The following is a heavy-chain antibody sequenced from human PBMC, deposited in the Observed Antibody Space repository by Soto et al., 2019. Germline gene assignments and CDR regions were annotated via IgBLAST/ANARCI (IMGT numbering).Heavy chain of an antibody. D-gene: IGHD3-3*01. CDR3: ARGDFVRDF. Sequence: QVLLQQWGAGLLKPSETLSLTCAVCGGTFSAYYWSWIRQPPGKGLEWMGEVNHSGSTNYNPSLKSRVSISIDTSKSQFSLKLSSVTAADTATYYCARGDFVRDFWGQGTLVTVSS. V-gene: IGHV4-34*01. J-gene: IGHJ4*02. CDR1: GGTFSAYY. CDR2: VNHSGST.